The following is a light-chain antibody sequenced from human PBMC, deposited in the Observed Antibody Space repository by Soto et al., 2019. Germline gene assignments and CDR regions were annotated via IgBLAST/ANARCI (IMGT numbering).Light chain of an antibody. J-gene: IGKJ3*01. CDR3: QQRSNGPPFT. CDR1: QSVSSY. Sequence: EIVLTQSPATLSLSPGERATLSCRASQSVSSYLAWYQQKPGQAPLLLIYDASNRATGIPARFSGSGSGADFTLTISTLEPVDFAVYYCQQRSNGPPFTFGPGTKVDIK. CDR2: DAS. V-gene: IGKV3-11*01.